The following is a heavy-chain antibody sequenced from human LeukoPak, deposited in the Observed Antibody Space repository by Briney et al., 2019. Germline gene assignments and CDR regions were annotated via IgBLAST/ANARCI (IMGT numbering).Heavy chain of an antibody. CDR1: GFTFRGFL. D-gene: IGHD1-7*01. CDR3: ARAGSNWNYVY. V-gene: IGHV3-7*01. Sequence: GGSLRLSCAASGFTFRGFLMSWVRQTPGKGLEWVANIKQDGSEKYYADSVKGRFTISRVNTKNSLSLQMNSLRAEDTAVYYCARAGSNWNYVYWGQGTLVTVSS. CDR2: IKQDGSEK. J-gene: IGHJ4*02.